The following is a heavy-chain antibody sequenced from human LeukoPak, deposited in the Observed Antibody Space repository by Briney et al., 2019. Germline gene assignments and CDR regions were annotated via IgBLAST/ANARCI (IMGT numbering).Heavy chain of an antibody. J-gene: IGHJ4*02. D-gene: IGHD3-3*01. CDR2: INTNTGNP. CDR3: AKGDFWSGPTARPH. CDR1: GYTFTSYA. V-gene: IGHV7-4-1*02. Sequence: GASVKVSCKASGYTFTSYAMNWVRQAPGQGLEWMGWINTNTGNPTYAQGFTGRFVFSLDTSVSTAYLQISSLKAEDTAVYYCAKGDFWSGPTARPHWGQGTLVTVSS.